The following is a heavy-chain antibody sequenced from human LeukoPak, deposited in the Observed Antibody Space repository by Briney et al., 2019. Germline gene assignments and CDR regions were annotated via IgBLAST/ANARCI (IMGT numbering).Heavy chain of an antibody. CDR2: ISSSGSTI. Sequence: GGSLRLSCAASGFTFSSYEMNWVRQAPGKGLEWVSYISSSGSTIYYADSVKGRFTISRDNAKNLLYLQMNSLRAEDTAVYYCARRAVGATGSFDYWGQGTLVTVSS. D-gene: IGHD1-26*01. V-gene: IGHV3-48*03. CDR3: ARRAVGATGSFDY. J-gene: IGHJ4*02. CDR1: GFTFSSYE.